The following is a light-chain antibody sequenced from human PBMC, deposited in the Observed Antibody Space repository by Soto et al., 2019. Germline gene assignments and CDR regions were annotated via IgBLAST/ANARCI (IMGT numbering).Light chain of an antibody. J-gene: IGKJ1*01. CDR1: QGVKYPEEKTY. Sequence: DIVLTQSPLSLPFTLGHPPPISARSSQGVKYPEEKTYLHWFHQRPGQSPRRLLYKVSNRDPGVPDRFSGSGSGTDFTLEISRVEAEDVGVYYCMQGSYWPWTFGQGTKVEI. CDR3: MQGSYWPWT. CDR2: KVS. V-gene: IGKV2-30*01.